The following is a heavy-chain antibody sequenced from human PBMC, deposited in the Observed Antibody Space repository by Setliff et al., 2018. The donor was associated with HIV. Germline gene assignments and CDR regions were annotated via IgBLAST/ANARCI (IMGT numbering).Heavy chain of an antibody. D-gene: IGHD1-20*01. Sequence: SETLSLTCAVYGGSFNDYYWSWIRQPPGKGLEWIGEINHSGSTNYNPSLKSRVTISIDTSKNQFSLKLNSVTAADTAVYYCARDLPELTGRSFDPWGRGTLVTVSS. J-gene: IGHJ5*02. V-gene: IGHV4-34*01. CDR1: GGSFNDYY. CDR2: INHSGST. CDR3: ARDLPELTGRSFDP.